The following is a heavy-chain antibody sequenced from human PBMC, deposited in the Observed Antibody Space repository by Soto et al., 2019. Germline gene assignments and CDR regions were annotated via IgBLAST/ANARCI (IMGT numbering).Heavy chain of an antibody. CDR2: IYQSGST. CDR1: GGFISSGGYS. CDR3: ASGQFGYDHRLMYGLHV. Sequence: PSETLSLTCAVSGGFISSGGYSWGWIRQPPGKGLEWIGYIYQSGSTDYNPSLKSRVTMSVDRSKNHFSLKLSPVTAADTAVYYCASGQFGYDHRLMYGLHVWGQGTMVTVSS. J-gene: IGHJ6*02. V-gene: IGHV4-30-2*01. D-gene: IGHD5-12*01.